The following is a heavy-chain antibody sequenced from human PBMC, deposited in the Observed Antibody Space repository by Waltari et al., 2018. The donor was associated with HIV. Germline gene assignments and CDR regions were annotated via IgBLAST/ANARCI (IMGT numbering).Heavy chain of an antibody. Sequence: EVQLVESGGGLVQPGRSLRLSCAASGFFFRGYAMHWVRQAPGKGLEWVSGISWNSGTIYYADSVRGRFTISRDNAKNSLYLQMNSLRAEDTAFYYCAKGGTVTTDYFNYWGQGTLVTVSS. V-gene: IGHV3-9*01. J-gene: IGHJ4*02. D-gene: IGHD4-17*01. CDR3: AKGGTVTTDYFNY. CDR2: ISWNSGTI. CDR1: GFFFRGYA.